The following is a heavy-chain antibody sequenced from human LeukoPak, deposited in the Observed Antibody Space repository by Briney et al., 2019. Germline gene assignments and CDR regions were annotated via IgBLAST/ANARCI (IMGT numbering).Heavy chain of an antibody. J-gene: IGHJ1*01. CDR1: GFTFSSYA. CDR2: ISGSGGST. CDR3: AEDLWAEAVALGRLLQH. Sequence: PGGSLRLSCAASGFTFSSYAMSWVRQAPGKGLEWVSAISGSGGSTYYADSVKGRFTISRDNSKNTLYLQMNSLRAEDTAVYYCAEDLWAEAVALGRLLQHWGQGTLVTVSS. V-gene: IGHV3-23*01. D-gene: IGHD6-19*01.